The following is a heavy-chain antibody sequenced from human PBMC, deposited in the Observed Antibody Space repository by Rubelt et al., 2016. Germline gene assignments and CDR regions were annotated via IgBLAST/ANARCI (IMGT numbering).Heavy chain of an antibody. CDR1: GGPFSGHY. Sequence: QVQLQQWGAGLLKPSETLSLTCAVYGGPFSGHYRSWIRQPPGKGLEWIGEINHSGSTNYNPSLKSRVTISVDTSKNQFSLKLSSVTAADTAVYYCAREMFDPWGQGTLVTVSS. J-gene: IGHJ5*02. CDR2: INHSGST. V-gene: IGHV4-34*01. CDR3: AREMFDP.